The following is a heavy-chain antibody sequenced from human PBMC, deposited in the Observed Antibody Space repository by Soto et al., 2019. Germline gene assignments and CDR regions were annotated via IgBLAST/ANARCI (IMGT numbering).Heavy chain of an antibody. CDR2: VSYSGKT. J-gene: IGHJ3*01. D-gene: IGHD2-15*01. V-gene: IGHV4-59*07. CDR3: ARQQYTVVTAFDV. Sequence: QVQLQESGPGLVKTSDTLALTCTVSGGSITPYYWSWIRQPPGEGLELIGYVSYSGKTGYNPSLKSRVSMSIETSKNEYSLKLTSLTAADAATYYCARQQYTVVTAFDVWGQGTTVAVSS. CDR1: GGSITPYY.